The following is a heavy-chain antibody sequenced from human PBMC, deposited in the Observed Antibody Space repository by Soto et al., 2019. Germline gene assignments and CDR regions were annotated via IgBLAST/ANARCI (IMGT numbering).Heavy chain of an antibody. V-gene: IGHV4-59*08. CDR1: GGSISSYY. CDR2: IYYSGST. J-gene: IGHJ4*02. Sequence: SETLSLTCTVSGGSISSYYWSWIRQPPGKGLEWIGYIYYSGSTNYNPSLKSRVTISVDTSKNQFSLKLSSVTAADTAVYYCARHKPPMEVGRFDGVYFDYWGQGTLVTVSS. D-gene: IGHD1-26*01. CDR3: ARHKPPMEVGRFDGVYFDY.